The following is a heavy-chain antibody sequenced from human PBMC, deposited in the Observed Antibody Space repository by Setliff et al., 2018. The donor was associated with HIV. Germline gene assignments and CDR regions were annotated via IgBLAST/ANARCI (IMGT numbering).Heavy chain of an antibody. V-gene: IGHV3-48*01. Sequence: GGSLRLSCVGSGFIFSTYSMSWVRQAPGKGLEWIAYIYTSSSTIHYGDSVKGRFTISRDNAKNSVYLQMNSLRAEDTAVYYCARREYNYVPRAFDLWGQGTMVTVSS. J-gene: IGHJ3*01. CDR2: IYTSSSTI. CDR1: GFIFSTYS. D-gene: IGHD5-18*01. CDR3: ARREYNYVPRAFDL.